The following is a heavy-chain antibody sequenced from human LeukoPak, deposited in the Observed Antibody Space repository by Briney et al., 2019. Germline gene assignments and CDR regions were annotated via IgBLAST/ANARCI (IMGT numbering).Heavy chain of an antibody. CDR2: IYHSGAT. V-gene: IGHV4-38-2*02. CDR3: ARYYDFWSGYFTWFDP. J-gene: IGHJ5*02. Sequence: SETLSLTCTVSGHSIINSYYWGWIRQPPGKGLEWIGSIYHSGATYYNPSLKSRVTISVDRSKNQFSLKLSSVTAADTAVYCCARYYDFWSGYFTWFDPWGQGTLVTVSS. D-gene: IGHD3-3*01. CDR1: GHSIINSYY.